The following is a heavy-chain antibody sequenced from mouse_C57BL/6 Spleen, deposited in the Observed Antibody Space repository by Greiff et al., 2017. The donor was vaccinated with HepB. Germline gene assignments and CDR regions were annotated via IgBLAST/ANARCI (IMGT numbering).Heavy chain of an antibody. CDR1: GYTFTDYN. Sequence: EVQLHQSGPELVKPGASVKIPCKASGYTFTDYNMDWVKQSHGKSLEWIGDINPNHGGTINNQKFKGKATLTVDKSSSTAYMELRSLTSEDTAVYYWARGHYGSVYYAMDYWGQGTSVTGSS. V-gene: IGHV1-18*01. CDR2: INPNHGGT. D-gene: IGHD1-1*01. CDR3: ARGHYGSVYYAMDY. J-gene: IGHJ4*01.